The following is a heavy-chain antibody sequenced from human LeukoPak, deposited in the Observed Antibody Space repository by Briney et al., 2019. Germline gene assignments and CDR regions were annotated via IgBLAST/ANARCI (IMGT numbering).Heavy chain of an antibody. Sequence: GGSLRLSCAASGFTFSNYWMHWVRQAPGKGLVWVSRIDTDGGDTSYEDSVKGRFTISRDNAKNTLYLQMNNLRAEDTAMYYCTRDRYPAAREFDYWGQGTLVTFSS. D-gene: IGHD2-2*01. J-gene: IGHJ4*02. V-gene: IGHV3-74*01. CDR1: GFTFSNYW. CDR3: TRDRYPAAREFDY. CDR2: IDTDGGDT.